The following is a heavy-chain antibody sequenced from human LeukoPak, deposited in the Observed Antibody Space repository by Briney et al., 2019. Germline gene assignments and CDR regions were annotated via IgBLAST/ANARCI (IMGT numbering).Heavy chain of an antibody. CDR1: GGTFSSYA. Sequence: SVKVSCKASGGTFSSYAISWVRQAPGQGLEWMGGIIPIFGTANYAQKFQGRVTITADESTSTAYMELSSLRSEDTAVYYCARFRYYYDSSGYYYFDYWGQGTLVTVSS. V-gene: IGHV1-69*13. CDR2: IIPIFGTA. CDR3: ARFRYYYDSSGYYYFDY. D-gene: IGHD3-22*01. J-gene: IGHJ4*02.